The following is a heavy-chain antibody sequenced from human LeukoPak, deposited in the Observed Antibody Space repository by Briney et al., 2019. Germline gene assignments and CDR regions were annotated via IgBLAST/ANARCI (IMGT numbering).Heavy chain of an antibody. D-gene: IGHD6-19*01. CDR1: GYTLTELS. CDR2: ISTYNGNT. J-gene: IGHJ4*02. CDR3: ARSSLAVAGSVFDY. Sequence: ASVKVSCKVSGYTLTELSMHWVRQAPGQGLEWMGWISTYNGNTNYAQKLQGRVSMTTDTSTSTAYMELRSLRSDDTAVYYCARSSLAVAGSVFDYWGQGTLVTVSS. V-gene: IGHV1-18*01.